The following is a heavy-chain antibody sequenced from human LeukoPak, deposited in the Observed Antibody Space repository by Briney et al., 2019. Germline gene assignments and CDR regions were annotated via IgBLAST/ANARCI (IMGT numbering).Heavy chain of an antibody. V-gene: IGHV3-7*01. D-gene: IGHD3-3*01. CDR2: IKQDGSEK. J-gene: IGHJ4*02. CDR3: ARDRGFSEWLYLDY. CDR1: GFTFSSYW. Sequence: GGSLRLSCAASGFTFSSYWMSWVRQAPGKGLEWVANIKQDGSEKYYVDSVKGRFTISRDNAKNSLYLQMNSLRAEDTAVYYCARDRGFSEWLYLDYWGQGTLVTVSS.